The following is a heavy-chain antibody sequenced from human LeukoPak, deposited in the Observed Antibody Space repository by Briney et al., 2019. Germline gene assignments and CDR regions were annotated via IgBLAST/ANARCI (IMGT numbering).Heavy chain of an antibody. CDR2: ISWNSGSI. V-gene: IGHV3-9*01. J-gene: IGHJ4*02. CDR1: GFTFDDYA. D-gene: IGHD3-10*01. CDR3: AKDIYGSGTKATFDY. Sequence: GRSLRLSCAASGFTFDDYAMHWVRHAPGKGLEWVSGISWNSGSIGYADPVKGRFTISRDNAKNSLYLQMNSLRAEDTALYYCAKDIYGSGTKATFDYWGQGTLVTVSS.